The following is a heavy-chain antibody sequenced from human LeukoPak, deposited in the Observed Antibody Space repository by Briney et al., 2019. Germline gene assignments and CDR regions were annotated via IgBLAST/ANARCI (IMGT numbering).Heavy chain of an antibody. Sequence: PGGSLRLSCAVSGFTVSGDYMSWVRQAPGKGLEWVSVIYSGGSTYYADSVKGRFTISRDNSKNTLYLQVNSLRAEDTAVYYCAKDDGLIMFSSWGQGTLVTVSS. CDR2: IYSGGST. CDR3: AKDDGLIMFSS. CDR1: GFTVSGDY. J-gene: IGHJ5*02. D-gene: IGHD3-16*01. V-gene: IGHV3-53*01.